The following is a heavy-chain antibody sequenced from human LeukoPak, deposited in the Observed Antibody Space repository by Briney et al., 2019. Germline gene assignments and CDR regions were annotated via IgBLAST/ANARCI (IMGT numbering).Heavy chain of an antibody. D-gene: IGHD3-22*01. CDR3: AKERDSRGYFDY. J-gene: IGHJ4*02. V-gene: IGHV1-18*01. Sequence: ASVKVSCTASGYTFTSYGISWVRQAPGQGLEWMGWISAYNGNTNYAQKLQGRVTMTTDTSTSTAYMELRSLRSDDTAVYYCAKERDSRGYFDYWGQGTLVTVSS. CDR2: ISAYNGNT. CDR1: GYTFTSYG.